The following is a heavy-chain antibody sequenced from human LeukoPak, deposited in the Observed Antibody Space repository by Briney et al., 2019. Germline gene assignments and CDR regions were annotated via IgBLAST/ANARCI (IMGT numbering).Heavy chain of an antibody. V-gene: IGHV1-8*01. J-gene: IGHJ6*02. CDR2: MNPNSGNS. CDR1: GFTFTSHD. D-gene: IGHD3-22*01. CDR3: ARSKGRRTSGYNHYYAMDV. Sequence: ASVKVSCKASGFTFTSHDYNWVRQATGQGLEWMGWMNPNSGNSGYAQKFQGRVTMTRDTSITTVYMELSSLTSEDTAVYYCARSKGRRTSGYNHYYAMDVWGQGTTVTVSS.